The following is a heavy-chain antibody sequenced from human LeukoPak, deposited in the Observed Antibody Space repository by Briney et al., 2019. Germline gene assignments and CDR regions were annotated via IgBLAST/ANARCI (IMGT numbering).Heavy chain of an antibody. CDR2: INAGNGNT. CDR3: ASSREGRVDSETRLVDY. Sequence: ASVKVSCKASGYTFTSYAMHWVRQAPGQRLEWMGWINAGNGNTKYSQNFQGRVTVTRDTSASTAYMELRSLRSEDTAVYYCASSREGRVDSETRLVDYWGQGTLVTVSS. V-gene: IGHV1-3*01. CDR1: GYTFTSYA. D-gene: IGHD1-7*01. J-gene: IGHJ4*02.